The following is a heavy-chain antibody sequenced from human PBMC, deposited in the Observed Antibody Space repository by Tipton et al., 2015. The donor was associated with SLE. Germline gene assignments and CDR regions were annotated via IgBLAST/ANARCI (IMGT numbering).Heavy chain of an antibody. CDR3: ARHRGYYYDSSGYRDAFDI. Sequence: TLSLTCAVYGGSISSSSSYYWAWIRQPPGKGVEWIGEIYHRGSTNYNPSLKSRVTISVDTSKNQFSLKLSSVTAADTAVYYCARHRGYYYDSSGYRDAFDIWGQGTMVTVSS. CDR2: IYHRGST. D-gene: IGHD3-22*01. V-gene: IGHV4-39*01. J-gene: IGHJ3*02. CDR1: GGSISSSSSYY.